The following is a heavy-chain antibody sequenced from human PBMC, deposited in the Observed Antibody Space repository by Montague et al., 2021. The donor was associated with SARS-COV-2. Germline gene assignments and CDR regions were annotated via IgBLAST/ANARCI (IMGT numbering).Heavy chain of an antibody. Sequence: SETLSLTCAVYGASLSDYYWTWIRQPPGKGLEWIGEITHSGGIKYNPSLQNRVSMSVDKSKNQFSLKLTSVTVAAAATYYCARGLHQGPIGLPPGALLQEHLWG. V-gene: IGHV4-34*01. CDR1: GASLSDYY. J-gene: IGHJ6*01. CDR2: ITHSGGI. CDR3: ARGLHQGPIGLPPGALLQEHL.